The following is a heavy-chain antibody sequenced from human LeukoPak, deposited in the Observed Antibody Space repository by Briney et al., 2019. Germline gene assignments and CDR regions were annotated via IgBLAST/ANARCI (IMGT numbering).Heavy chain of an antibody. D-gene: IGHD2-15*01. CDR3: ARGIVVVAAKGELLDY. V-gene: IGHV3-30-3*01. Sequence: SGGSLRLSCAASGSTFSSYAMHWVRQAPGKGLEWVAVISYDGSNKYYADSVKGRFTISRDNSKNTLYLQMNSLRAEDTAVYYCARGIVVVAAKGELLDYWGQGTLVTVSS. CDR1: GSTFSSYA. J-gene: IGHJ4*02. CDR2: ISYDGSNK.